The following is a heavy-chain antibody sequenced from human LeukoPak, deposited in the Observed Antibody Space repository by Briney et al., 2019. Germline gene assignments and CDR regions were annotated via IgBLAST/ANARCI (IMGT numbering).Heavy chain of an antibody. CDR2: IYSGGST. D-gene: IGHD6-13*01. CDR1: GFTVSSNY. CDR3: ARDIPIAAAGHYYYGMDV. V-gene: IGHV3-53*01. Sequence: QPGGSLRLSCAASGFTVSSNYMSWVRQAPGKGLEWVSVIYSGGSTYYADSVKGRFTISRDNSKNTLYLQMNSLRAEDTAVYYCARDIPIAAAGHYYYGMDVWGQGNHGHRLL. J-gene: IGHJ6*02.